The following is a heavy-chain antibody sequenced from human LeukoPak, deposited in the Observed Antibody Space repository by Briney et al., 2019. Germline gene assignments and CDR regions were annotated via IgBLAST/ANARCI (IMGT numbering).Heavy chain of an antibody. J-gene: IGHJ4*02. Sequence: GASLQISCQGSGYIFTSYWIGWVRQLPGKGLEWMGIIYPGDSDTTYSPSFQGQVTISADKSISTAYLQWSSLKASDTAMYYCARLLNYYDSSGYMAYWGQGTLVTVSA. CDR3: ARLLNYYDSSGYMAY. V-gene: IGHV5-51*01. D-gene: IGHD3-22*01. CDR1: GYIFTSYW. CDR2: IYPGDSDT.